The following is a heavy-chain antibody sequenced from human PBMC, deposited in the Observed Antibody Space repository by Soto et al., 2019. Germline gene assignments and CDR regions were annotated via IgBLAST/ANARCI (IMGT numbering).Heavy chain of an antibody. V-gene: IGHV6-1*02. CDR1: GASVSSATAT. CDR3: SRESSGFHFYFDL. J-gene: IGHJ2*01. Sequence: QVQLQQSGPGLVKPSQTLSLICAISGASVSSATATWSGIRQSPSMGLGWLGRTSYRSKWYNDSAVSVKSRIGITTDTSKHQLYLLLRSVTPEDTAVYFCSRESSGFHFYFDLWGRGTLVNVAS. CDR2: TSYRSKWYN. D-gene: IGHD6-19*01.